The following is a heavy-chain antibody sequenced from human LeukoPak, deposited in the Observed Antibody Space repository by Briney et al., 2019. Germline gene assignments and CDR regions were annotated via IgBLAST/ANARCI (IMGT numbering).Heavy chain of an antibody. D-gene: IGHD1-26*01. J-gene: IGHJ6*03. Sequence: GGSLRLSCVASEFTFSSYSMIWVRQAPGKGLEWISYISNGSGNRYYADSVKGRFTISRDNAKNLLYLQMNNLRADDTAVYYCARAAKWEFYHYYMDVWGKGTTIAVSS. V-gene: IGHV3-48*01. CDR3: ARAAKWEFYHYYMDV. CDR2: ISNGSGNR. CDR1: EFTFSSYS.